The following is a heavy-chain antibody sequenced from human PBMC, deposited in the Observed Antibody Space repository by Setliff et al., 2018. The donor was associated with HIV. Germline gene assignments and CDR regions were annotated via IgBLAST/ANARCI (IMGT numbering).Heavy chain of an antibody. D-gene: IGHD3-10*01. CDR1: GDSIGDYY. Sequence: PSETLSLTCTVSGDSIGDYYWNWIRQPAGKGLEWIGRVYASAYSNYNSSLKSRVTMSVDTSQNQFSLKLRSVNAADTAVYYCARDWVTRSNYYGSGSPWYFDFWGRGILVTVSS. J-gene: IGHJ2*01. CDR3: ARDWVTRSNYYGSGSPWYFDF. V-gene: IGHV4-4*07. CDR2: VYASAYS.